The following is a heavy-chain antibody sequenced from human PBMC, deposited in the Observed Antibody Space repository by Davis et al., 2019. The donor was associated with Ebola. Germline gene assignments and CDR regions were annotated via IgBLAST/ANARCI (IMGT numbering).Heavy chain of an antibody. CDR2: ISSSSSTI. CDR3: ARESTYYDFWSGYYGFDY. J-gene: IGHJ4*02. Sequence: GESLKISCAASGFTFSSYSMNWVRQAPGKGLEWVSYISSSSSTIYYADSVKGRFTISRDNAKNSLYLQMNSLRDEDTAVYYCARESTYYDFWSGYYGFDYWGQGTLVTVSS. CDR1: GFTFSSYS. D-gene: IGHD3-3*01. V-gene: IGHV3-48*02.